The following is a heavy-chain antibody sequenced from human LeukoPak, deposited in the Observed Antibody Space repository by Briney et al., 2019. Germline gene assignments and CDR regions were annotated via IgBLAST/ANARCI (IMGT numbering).Heavy chain of an antibody. Sequence: GGFLRLSCAASGFTFSSYGMHWVRQAPGKGLEWVAVIWYDGSNKYYADSVKGRFTISRDNSKNTLYLQMNSLRAEDTAVYYCARAGNIAVAGTERCFDYWGQGTLVTVSS. J-gene: IGHJ4*02. V-gene: IGHV3-33*01. D-gene: IGHD6-19*01. CDR3: ARAGNIAVAGTERCFDY. CDR2: IWYDGSNK. CDR1: GFTFSSYG.